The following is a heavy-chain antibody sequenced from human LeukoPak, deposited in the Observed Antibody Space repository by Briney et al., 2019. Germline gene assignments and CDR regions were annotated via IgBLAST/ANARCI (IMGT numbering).Heavy chain of an antibody. CDR3: ARVSSNNWYNERGAFDI. V-gene: IGHV4-34*01. D-gene: IGHD6-13*01. J-gene: IGHJ3*02. Sequence: PSETLSLTCAVYGGSFSGYYWSWIRQPPGKGLEWIGEINHSGSTYYNPSLKSRVTISVDTSKNQFSLKLSSVTAADTAVYYCARVSSNNWYNERGAFDIWGQGTMVTVSS. CDR2: INHSGST. CDR1: GGSFSGYY.